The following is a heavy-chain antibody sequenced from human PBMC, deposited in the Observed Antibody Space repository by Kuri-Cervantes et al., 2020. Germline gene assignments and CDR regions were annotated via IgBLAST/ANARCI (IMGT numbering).Heavy chain of an antibody. J-gene: IGHJ5*02. Sequence: GGSLRLSCAASGFTFSSYWMHWVRQAPGKGLVWVSRINSDGSSTSYADSVKGRFTISRDNAKNTLYLQMNSLRAEDTAVYYCASGGYCSSTSCYNWFDPWGQGTLVTCYS. CDR3: ASGGYCSSTSCYNWFDP. D-gene: IGHD2-2*01. CDR2: INSDGSST. V-gene: IGHV3-74*01. CDR1: GFTFSSYW.